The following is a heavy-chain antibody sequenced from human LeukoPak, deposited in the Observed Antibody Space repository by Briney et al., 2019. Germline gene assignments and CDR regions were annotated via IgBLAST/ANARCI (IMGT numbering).Heavy chain of an antibody. CDR1: GFTFSSYG. D-gene: IGHD2-21*01. J-gene: IGHJ4*02. Sequence: GGSLRLSCAASGFTFSSYGMHWVRQAPGKGLEWVAVISYDGSNKYYADSVKGRFTISRDNSKNTLYLQMNSLRAEDTAVYYCAKNSPFDYWGQGTLVTVSS. CDR3: AKNSPFDY. CDR2: ISYDGSNK. V-gene: IGHV3-30*18.